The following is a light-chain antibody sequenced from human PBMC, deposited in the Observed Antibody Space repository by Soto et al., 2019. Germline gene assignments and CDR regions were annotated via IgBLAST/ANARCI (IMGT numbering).Light chain of an antibody. CDR3: QPYNNN. CDR2: DVS. Sequence: DIQMTQSPSTLSASVGDRVTITCRASHSITNWLAWYQRKPGKAXKVLIYDVSTLGSGVPSRFSGSGSGTEFTLTISSLQPDDFATYYCQPYNNNFGQGTKVDIK. CDR1: HSITNW. J-gene: IGKJ2*01. V-gene: IGKV1-5*01.